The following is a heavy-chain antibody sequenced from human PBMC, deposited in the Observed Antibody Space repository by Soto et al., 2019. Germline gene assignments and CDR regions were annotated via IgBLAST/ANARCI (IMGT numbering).Heavy chain of an antibody. CDR2: INAGNGNT. D-gene: IGHD1-26*01. Sequence: QVQLVQSGAEVKKPGASVKVSCKASGYTFTSYTMHWVRQAPGQRLEWMGWINAGNGNTKYSQKFQGRVTITRDTSASSAYMELSSLRSEDTAVYYCARVHSSGSYWFDPWGQGTLVTVSS. V-gene: IGHV1-3*01. J-gene: IGHJ5*02. CDR1: GYTFTSYT. CDR3: ARVHSSGSYWFDP.